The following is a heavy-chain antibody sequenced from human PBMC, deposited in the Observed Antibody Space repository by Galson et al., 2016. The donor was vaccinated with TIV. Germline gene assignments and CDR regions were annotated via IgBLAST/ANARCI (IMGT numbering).Heavy chain of an antibody. V-gene: IGHV1-18*01. CDR3: ARDADTWNDVRFDY. Sequence: SVKVSCKASGYTFTSYGFGWVRQAPGQGLEWMGWISTYNGNTNYAQKFQGRVTLTTETSTSTASMELRGLTSDDTAMYYCARDADTWNDVRFDYWGQGTLITVAS. CDR2: ISTYNGNT. D-gene: IGHD1-1*01. J-gene: IGHJ4*02. CDR1: GYTFTSYG.